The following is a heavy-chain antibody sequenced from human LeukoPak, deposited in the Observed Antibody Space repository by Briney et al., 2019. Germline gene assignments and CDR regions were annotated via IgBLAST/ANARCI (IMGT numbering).Heavy chain of an antibody. CDR1: GFTFSNAW. Sequence: GGSLRLSCAASGFTFSNAWMSWVRQAPGKGLEWVGRIKSKTDGGTTDYAAPVKGRFTISRDDSKNTLYLQMSSLKTEDTAVYYCTTTPPPMYYDYVWGSYRTSVGWGQGTLVTVSS. J-gene: IGHJ4*02. CDR2: IKSKTDGGTT. D-gene: IGHD3-16*02. V-gene: IGHV3-15*01. CDR3: TTTPPPMYYDYVWGSYRTSVG.